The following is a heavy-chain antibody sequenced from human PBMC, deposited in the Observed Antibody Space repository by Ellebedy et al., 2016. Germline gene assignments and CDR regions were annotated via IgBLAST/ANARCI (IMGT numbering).Heavy chain of an antibody. CDR1: GLNLGNYF. D-gene: IGHD2-2*01. CDR2: ISANGNKR. J-gene: IGHJ4*02. CDR3: RQGHYADY. Sequence: GESLKISXTASGLNLGNYFMSWVRQAPGKGLEWVATISANGNKRDLADSVQGRFTISRDNFRNTLHLQMNNLRGEDTAVYYCRQGHYADYWGQGTLVTVSS. V-gene: IGHV3-23*01.